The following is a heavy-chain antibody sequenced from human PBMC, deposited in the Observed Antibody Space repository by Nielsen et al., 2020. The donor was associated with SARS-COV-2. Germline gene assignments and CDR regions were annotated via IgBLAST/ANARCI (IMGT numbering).Heavy chain of an antibody. J-gene: IGHJ4*02. Sequence: SLRLSCAASGFTFDDYAMHWVRQAPGKGLEWVSGISWNSGSIGYADSVKGRFTISRDNAKNSLYLQMNSLRVEDTAVYYCVRDSSIVIWSGYPVDWGQGTLVTVSS. CDR3: VRDSSIVIWSGYPVD. V-gene: IGHV3-9*01. CDR1: GFTFDDYA. CDR2: ISWNSGSI. D-gene: IGHD3-3*01.